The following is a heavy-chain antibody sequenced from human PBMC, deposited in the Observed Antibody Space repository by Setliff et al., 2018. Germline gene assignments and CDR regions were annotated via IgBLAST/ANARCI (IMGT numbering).Heavy chain of an antibody. CDR2: IKHTGST. D-gene: IGHD3-3*01. V-gene: IGHV4-34*01. Sequence: SETLSLTCGASGGTFSDYYWTWIRQPPGKGLEWIGEIKHTGSTNYNPSLKSRVTISVDTSKNQFSLNLNSVTAADTAVYYCARMSGFLYMDVWGKGTTVTVSS. CDR1: GGTFSDYY. J-gene: IGHJ6*03. CDR3: ARMSGFLYMDV.